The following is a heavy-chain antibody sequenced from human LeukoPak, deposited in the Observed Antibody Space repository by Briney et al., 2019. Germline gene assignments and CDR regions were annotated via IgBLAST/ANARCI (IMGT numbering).Heavy chain of an antibody. CDR1: GGSISSSY. Sequence: PSETLSLTCTVSGGSISSSYWSWIRQPPGKGLEWIGYIYYSGSTNYNPPLKSRVTISVDTSKNQFSLKLSSVTAADTAIYYCARDLFGGGTIYFDYWGQGTLVTVSS. D-gene: IGHD1-26*01. CDR2: IYYSGST. V-gene: IGHV4-59*01. CDR3: ARDLFGGGTIYFDY. J-gene: IGHJ4*02.